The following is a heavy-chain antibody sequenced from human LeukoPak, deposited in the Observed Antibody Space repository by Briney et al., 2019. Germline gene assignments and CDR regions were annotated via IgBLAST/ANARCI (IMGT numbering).Heavy chain of an antibody. D-gene: IGHD3-9*01. CDR2: ISSSGSTI. Sequence: PGGSLRLSCAASGFTFSSYEMNWVRQAPGKGLEWVSYISSSGSTIYYADSVKGRFTISRDNAQNSLYLQMNSLRAEDTAVYYCARDYDILTGYSYWGQGTLVTVSS. CDR1: GFTFSSYE. CDR3: ARDYDILTGYSY. V-gene: IGHV3-48*03. J-gene: IGHJ4*02.